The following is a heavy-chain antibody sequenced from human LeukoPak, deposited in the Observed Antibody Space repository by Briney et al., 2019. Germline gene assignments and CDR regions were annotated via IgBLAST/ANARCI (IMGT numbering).Heavy chain of an antibody. CDR2: ISRSGYI. Sequence: PGGSLRLSCAASGFTFSNYTINWVRQAPGKGLEWVSSISRSGYIFYGDSVRGRSTISRDNGKNSVYLQMSSLRPEDTAVYYCAREMEMATARFDFWGQGTLVTVSS. V-gene: IGHV3-21*01. J-gene: IGHJ4*02. D-gene: IGHD5-24*01. CDR1: GFTFSNYT. CDR3: AREMEMATARFDF.